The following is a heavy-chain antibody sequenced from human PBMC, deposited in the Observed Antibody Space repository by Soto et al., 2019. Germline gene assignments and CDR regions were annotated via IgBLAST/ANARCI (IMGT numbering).Heavy chain of an antibody. CDR3: AKGGERSIVIVPTALDN. V-gene: IGHV3-23*01. J-gene: IGHJ4*02. CDR2: ITGSGVST. D-gene: IGHD2-2*01. CDR1: GFTFSSYA. Sequence: GSLRLSCAASGFTFSSYAMSWVRQAPGKGLELVSTITGSGVSTFYAGSVKGRFTISRDNSKNTLFLQMNSLRAEDTAVYFCAKGGERSIVIVPTALDNWGQGTPVTVSS.